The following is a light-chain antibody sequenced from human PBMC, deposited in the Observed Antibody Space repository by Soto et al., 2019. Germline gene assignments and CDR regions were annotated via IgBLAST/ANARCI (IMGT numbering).Light chain of an antibody. CDR1: QDIRKF. J-gene: IGKJ3*01. CDR3: QHYDNFVT. CDR2: DAT. V-gene: IGKV1-33*01. Sequence: DIPMTQSPSSLSASVGDRVTITCQASQDIRKFLNWYQQKPGKAPKLLINDATNLETGVPARFSGSRTGTEFTFTINSLQPEDIATYYCQHYDNFVTFGPGTKVDIK.